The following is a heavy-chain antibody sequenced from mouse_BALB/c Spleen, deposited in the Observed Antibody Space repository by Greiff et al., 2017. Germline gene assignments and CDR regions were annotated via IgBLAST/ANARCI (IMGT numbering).Heavy chain of an antibody. CDR1: GFNIKDYY. CDR2: IDPENGDT. J-gene: IGHJ3*01. CDR3: NAGVFAY. Sequence: VQLQQSGAELVRSGASVKLSCTASGFNIKDYYMHWVKQRPEQGLEWIGWIDPENGDTEYAPKFQGKATMTADTSSNTAYLQLSSLTSEDTAVYCCNAGVFAYWGQGTLVTVSA. V-gene: IGHV14-4*02.